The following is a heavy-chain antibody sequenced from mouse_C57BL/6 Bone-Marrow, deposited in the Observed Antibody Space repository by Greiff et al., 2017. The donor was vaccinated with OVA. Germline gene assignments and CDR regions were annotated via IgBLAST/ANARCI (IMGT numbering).Heavy chain of an antibody. CDR2: INPGSGGT. CDR3: ARSTVVPYWYFDV. D-gene: IGHD1-1*01. Sequence: QVQLQQSGAELVRPGTSVKVSCKASGYAFTNYLIEWVKQRPGQGLEWIGVINPGSGGTNYNEKFKGKATLTADKSSSTAYMQLSSLTSEDSAVYFCARSTVVPYWYFDVWGTGTTVTVS. V-gene: IGHV1-54*01. J-gene: IGHJ1*03. CDR1: GYAFTNYL.